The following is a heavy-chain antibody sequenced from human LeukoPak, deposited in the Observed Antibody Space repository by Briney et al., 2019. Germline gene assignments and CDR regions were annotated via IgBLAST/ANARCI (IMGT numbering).Heavy chain of an antibody. Sequence: GGSLRLSCAASGFTFSSYAMHWVRQAPGKGLEWVAFILHDGSNEYYADSVKGRFTISRDNSKNTLYLQVNSLRAEDTAVYYCARDGDYYDSSGYSQVDYWGQGTLVTVSS. D-gene: IGHD3-22*01. J-gene: IGHJ4*02. CDR3: ARDGDYYDSSGYSQVDY. CDR1: GFTFSSYA. CDR2: ILHDGSNE. V-gene: IGHV3-30*04.